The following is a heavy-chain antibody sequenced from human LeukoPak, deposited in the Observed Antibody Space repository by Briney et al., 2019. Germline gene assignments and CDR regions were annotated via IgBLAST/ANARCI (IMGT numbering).Heavy chain of an antibody. V-gene: IGHV3-48*04. Sequence: GGSLRLSCAASGFTFSSYSMNWVRQAPGKGLEWVSYISSSSSTIYYADSVKGRFTISRDNAKNSLYLQMNSLRAEDTAVYYCAREGGYYGSGSNYYFDYWGQGTLVTVSS. CDR1: GFTFSSYS. CDR3: AREGGYYGSGSNYYFDY. D-gene: IGHD3-10*01. J-gene: IGHJ4*02. CDR2: ISSSSSTI.